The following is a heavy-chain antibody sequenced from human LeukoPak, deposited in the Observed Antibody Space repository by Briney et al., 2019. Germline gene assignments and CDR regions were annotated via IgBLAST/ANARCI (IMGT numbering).Heavy chain of an antibody. V-gene: IGHV1-2*02. Sequence: ASVKVSCKASGYTFTGYDMHWVRQPPGQGLEWMGWINPDNGGTNYAQKFQGRVTMTRDMSISTAYMELSRLRSDDTAVYYCARDPSNSGYDYLYYFDYWGQGTLVTVSS. CDR1: GYTFTGYD. J-gene: IGHJ4*02. D-gene: IGHD5-12*01. CDR3: ARDPSNSGYDYLYYFDY. CDR2: INPDNGGT.